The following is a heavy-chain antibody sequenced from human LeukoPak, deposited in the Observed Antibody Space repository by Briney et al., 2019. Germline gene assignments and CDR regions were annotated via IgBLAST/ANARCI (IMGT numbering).Heavy chain of an antibody. V-gene: IGHV1-69*06. CDR2: IIPIFGTA. Sequence: SVKVSCKASGYTFTSYYMHWVRQAPGQGLEWMGGIIPIFGTANYAQKFQGRVTITADKSTSTAYMELSSLRSEDTAVYYCARSCTNGVCYTEYDWYFDLWGRGTLVTVSS. CDR3: ARSCTNGVCYTEYDWYFDL. D-gene: IGHD2-8*01. CDR1: GYTFTSYY. J-gene: IGHJ2*01.